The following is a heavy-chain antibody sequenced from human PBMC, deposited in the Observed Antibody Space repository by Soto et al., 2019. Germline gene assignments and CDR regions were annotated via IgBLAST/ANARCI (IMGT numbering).Heavy chain of an antibody. CDR1: GGSISSSGYS. CDR3: TGAYYDINGYSLDP. J-gene: IGHJ5*02. Sequence: PSETLSLTCAVSGGSISSSGYSWSWIRQPPGKGLEWIGYIYYGGSINYNPSLKSRVIISVDTAKNQFSLRLSSVTAADTAVYYCTGAYYDINGYSLDPWGQGTSVTVSS. CDR2: IYYGGSI. D-gene: IGHD3-22*01. V-gene: IGHV4-61*08.